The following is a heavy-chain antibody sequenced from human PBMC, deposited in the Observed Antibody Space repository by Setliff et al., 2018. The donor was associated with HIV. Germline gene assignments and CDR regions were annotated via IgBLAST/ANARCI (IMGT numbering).Heavy chain of an antibody. Sequence: PGGSLRLSCAASGFTFSNSWMTWVRQAPGKGLEWVANIKKDGSDKFYVDSVKGRFAISRDNAKNSLYLQMNSLRAEDTAFYYCVKGYDVLTANPDSWGQGTLVTVSS. J-gene: IGHJ4*02. D-gene: IGHD3-9*01. CDR3: VKGYDVLTANPDS. V-gene: IGHV3-7*03. CDR1: GFTFSNSW. CDR2: IKKDGSDK.